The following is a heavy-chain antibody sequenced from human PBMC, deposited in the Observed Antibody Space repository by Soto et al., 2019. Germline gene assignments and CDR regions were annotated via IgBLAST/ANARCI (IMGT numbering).Heavy chain of an antibody. D-gene: IGHD3-3*01. CDR3: ARGPASRITIFGVVIIRVDYYIDV. V-gene: IGHV1-8*01. Sequence: ASVKVSCKASGYTFTSYDINWVRQATGQGLEWMGWMNPNSGNTGYAQKFQGRVTMTRNTSISTAYMELSSLRSEDTAVYYCARGPASRITIFGVVIIRVDYYIDVWAKGNTVTVSS. CDR2: MNPNSGNT. J-gene: IGHJ6*03. CDR1: GYTFTSYD.